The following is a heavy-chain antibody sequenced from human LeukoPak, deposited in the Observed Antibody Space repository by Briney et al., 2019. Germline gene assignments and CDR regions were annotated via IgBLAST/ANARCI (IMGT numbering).Heavy chain of an antibody. CDR3: ARGNYPDY. CDR2: ISYDGSNNK. Sequence: QAGGSLRLSCAASGFTFSSYAMHWVRQAPGKGLEWVAGISYDGSNNKYYADSVKGRFTISRDNSKNTVFLQVNSLRAEDTAVYYCARGNYPDYWGQGTLVTVSS. J-gene: IGHJ4*02. CDR1: GFTFSSYA. V-gene: IGHV3-30*04.